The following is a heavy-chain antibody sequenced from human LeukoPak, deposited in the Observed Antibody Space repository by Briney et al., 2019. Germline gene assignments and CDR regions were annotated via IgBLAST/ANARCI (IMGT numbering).Heavy chain of an antibody. Sequence: ASVKVSCKASGYTFTSYYMHWVRQAPGQGLEWMGIINPSGGSTSYAQKFQGRVTMTRDTSTSTVYMELSSLRSEDTAVYYRARDNKRDFWSGYYLGYGMDVWGQGTTVTVSS. CDR3: ARDNKRDFWSGYYLGYGMDV. V-gene: IGHV1-46*01. J-gene: IGHJ6*02. D-gene: IGHD3-3*01. CDR2: INPSGGST. CDR1: GYTFTSYY.